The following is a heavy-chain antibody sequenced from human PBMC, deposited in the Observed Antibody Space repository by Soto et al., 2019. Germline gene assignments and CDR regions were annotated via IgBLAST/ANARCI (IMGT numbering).Heavy chain of an antibody. CDR2: INAANGDT. CDR1: GYTFTRYG. D-gene: IGHD2-8*02. CDR3: VRRHVSATGIDWFDP. J-gene: IGHJ5*02. Sequence: ASVKVSCKASGYTFTRYGIHWVRQAPGQWLEWMGWINAANGDTKYSPKLQGRVTITRDTSASTAYMELSRLRSEDTAVYYCVRRHVSATGIDWFDPCGKRT. V-gene: IGHV1-3*01.